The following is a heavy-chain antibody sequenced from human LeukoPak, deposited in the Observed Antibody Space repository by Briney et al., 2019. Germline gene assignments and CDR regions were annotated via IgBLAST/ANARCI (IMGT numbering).Heavy chain of an antibody. CDR1: GGSFSGYY. CDR3: ARGKGLLWFGELFGQYNWFDP. V-gene: IGHV4-34*01. D-gene: IGHD3-10*01. Sequence: SETLSLTCAVYGGSFSGYYWSWIRQPPGKGLEWIGEINHSGSTNYNPSLKSRVTISVDTSKNQFSLKLSSVTAADTAVYYCARGKGLLWFGELFGQYNWFDPWGQGTLITVSS. CDR2: INHSGST. J-gene: IGHJ5*02.